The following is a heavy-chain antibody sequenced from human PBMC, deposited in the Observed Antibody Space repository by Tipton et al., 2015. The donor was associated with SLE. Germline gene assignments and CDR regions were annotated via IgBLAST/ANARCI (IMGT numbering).Heavy chain of an antibody. D-gene: IGHD6-19*01. CDR1: GFTFNSYV. CDR3: ARGHSSGWYWDFAY. Sequence: SGFTFNSYVMHWVRQAPGKGLEWVAIIWYDGSNKYYADSVKGRFTISRDNSKNTLYLQMNSLRAEDTAVYYCARGHSSGWYWDFAYWGQGSLVTVSS. J-gene: IGHJ4*02. CDR2: IWYDGSNK. V-gene: IGHV3-33*01.